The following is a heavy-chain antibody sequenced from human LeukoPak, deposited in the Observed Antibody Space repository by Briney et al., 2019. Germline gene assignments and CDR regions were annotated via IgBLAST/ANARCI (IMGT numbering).Heavy chain of an antibody. CDR1: GFTFSSYG. CDR2: IWYDGSNK. Sequence: GGSLRLSCAASGFTFSSYGMHWVRQAPGKGLEWVAVIWYDGSNKYYADSVKGRFTISRDNSKNTLYLQMNSLRAEDTVVYYCARPRGYSYGPFDYWGQGTLVTVSS. D-gene: IGHD5-18*01. V-gene: IGHV3-33*01. CDR3: ARPRGYSYGPFDY. J-gene: IGHJ4*02.